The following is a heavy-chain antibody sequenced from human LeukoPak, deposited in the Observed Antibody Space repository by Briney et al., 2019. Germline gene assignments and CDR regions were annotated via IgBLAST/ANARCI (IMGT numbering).Heavy chain of an antibody. CDR2: IKQDGSEK. V-gene: IGHV3-7*01. J-gene: IGHJ5*02. Sequence: GGSLRLSCAVSGFTVSGNYMSWVRQAPGKGLEWVANIKQDGSEKYYVDSVKGRFTISRDNAKNSLYLQMNSLRAEDTAVYYCAREFFRAAMVPWGQGTLVTVSS. CDR1: GFTVSGNY. D-gene: IGHD5-18*01. CDR3: AREFFRAAMVP.